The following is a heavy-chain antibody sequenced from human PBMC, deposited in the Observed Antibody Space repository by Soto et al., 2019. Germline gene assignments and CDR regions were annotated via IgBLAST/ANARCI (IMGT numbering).Heavy chain of an antibody. CDR3: ARTAAARKYYPVAAV. Sequence: KGLEWMGIIYPGDSDTRYSPSFQGQVTISADKSISTAYLQWSSLKASDTAIYYCARTAAARKYYPVAAVWRQRTTV. CDR2: IYPGDSDT. V-gene: IGHV5-51*01. J-gene: IGHJ6*01. D-gene: IGHD6-6*01.